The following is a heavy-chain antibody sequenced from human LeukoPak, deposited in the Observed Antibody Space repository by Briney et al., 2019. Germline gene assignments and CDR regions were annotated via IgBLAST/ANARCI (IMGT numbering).Heavy chain of an antibody. D-gene: IGHD2-15*01. CDR1: GFTFSSYG. V-gene: IGHV3-23*01. J-gene: IGHJ4*02. Sequence: TGGPLRLSCAASGFTFSSYGMSWVRQAPGKGLEWVSAISGSGVSTYYADSVKGRFTISRDNSKNTLYLQMNSLRAEDTAVYYCAKKSRDCSGGSCYEASDYWGQGTLVTVSS. CDR2: ISGSGVST. CDR3: AKKSRDCSGGSCYEASDY.